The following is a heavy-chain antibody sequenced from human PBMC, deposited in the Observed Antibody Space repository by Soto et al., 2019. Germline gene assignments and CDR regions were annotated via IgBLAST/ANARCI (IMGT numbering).Heavy chain of an antibody. J-gene: IGHJ5*02. V-gene: IGHV4-31*03. CDR3: ARDRVVVPDAMGSNWFDP. Sequence: QVQLQESGPGLVKPSQTLSLTCTVSGGSISSGGYYWSWIRQHPGKGLEWIGYIYYSGSTYYNPSLKSRVTISVDTSKNQFYLKLSSVTAADTAVYYCARDRVVVPDAMGSNWFDPWGQGTLVTVSS. CDR1: GGSISSGGYY. D-gene: IGHD2-2*01. CDR2: IYYSGST.